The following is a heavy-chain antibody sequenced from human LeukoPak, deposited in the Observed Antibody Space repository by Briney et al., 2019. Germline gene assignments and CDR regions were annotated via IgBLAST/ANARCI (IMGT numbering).Heavy chain of an antibody. J-gene: IGHJ6*02. CDR2: MNPNSGNT. CDR3: ARAVAYYDFWSGYYDGYYYGMDV. D-gene: IGHD3-3*01. CDR1: GFTFTSHD. Sequence: ASVKVSCKTSGFTFTSHDYNWVRQATGQGLEWMGWMNPNSGNTGYAQKFQGRVTMTRNTSISTAYMELSSLRSEDTAVYYCARAVAYYDFWSGYYDGYYYGMDVWGQGTTVTVSS. V-gene: IGHV1-8*01.